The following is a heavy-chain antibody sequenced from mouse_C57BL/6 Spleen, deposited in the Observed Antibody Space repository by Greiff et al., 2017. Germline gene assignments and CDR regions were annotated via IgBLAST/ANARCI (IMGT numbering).Heavy chain of an antibody. CDR1: GYAFSSYW. D-gene: IGHD2-3*01. J-gene: IGHJ2*01. Sequence: VQLQQSGAELVKPGASVKISCKASGYAFSSYWMNWVKQRPGKGLEWIGQIYPGDGDTNYNGKFKGKATLTADKSSSTAYMQLSSLTSEDSAVYFCARSRVDGYYYFDYGGQGTTLTVSS. CDR3: ARSRVDGYYYFDY. V-gene: IGHV1-80*01. CDR2: IYPGDGDT.